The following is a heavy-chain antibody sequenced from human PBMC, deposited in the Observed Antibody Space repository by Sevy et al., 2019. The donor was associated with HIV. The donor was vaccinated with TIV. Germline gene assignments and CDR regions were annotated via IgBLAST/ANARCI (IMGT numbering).Heavy chain of an antibody. V-gene: IGHV3-74*01. Sequence: GGSLRLSCAASGFTFSGYWMHWVRQAPGKGLVWVSRINSDASSASYADSVKGRFTISRDNAKNTLYLQLNSLRAEDTAVYYCASSKGDYYYGSGSLHVDYWGQGTLVTVSS. CDR3: ASSKGDYYYGSGSLHVDY. D-gene: IGHD3-10*01. J-gene: IGHJ4*02. CDR2: INSDASSA. CDR1: GFTFSGYW.